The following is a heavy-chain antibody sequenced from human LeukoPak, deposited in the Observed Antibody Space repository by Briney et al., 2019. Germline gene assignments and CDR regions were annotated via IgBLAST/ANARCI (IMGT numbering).Heavy chain of an antibody. CDR1: GGTFSSYA. CDR2: IIPIFGTA. J-gene: IGHJ5*02. CDR3: ARDPVEFVGATTGDWFDP. D-gene: IGHD1-26*01. V-gene: IGHV1-69*01. Sequence: SVKVSCKASGGTFSSYAISWVRQAPGQGLEWMGGIIPIFGTANYAQKFQGRVTITADESTSTAYMELSSLRSEDTAVYYCARDPVEFVGATTGDWFDPWGQGTLVTVSS.